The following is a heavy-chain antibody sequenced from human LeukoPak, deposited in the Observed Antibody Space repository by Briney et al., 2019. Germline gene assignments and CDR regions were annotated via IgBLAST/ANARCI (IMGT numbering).Heavy chain of an antibody. CDR1: GFPFTSYW. Sequence: GSLVLSFTASGFPFTSYWMQWVRQAPGKGRVWVSCINNDGSSTNYADSVKGRFTISRDNAKNTVYLQMDSLRTEDTAVYYCVRGEAHDSWGQGTLITVSS. CDR2: INNDGSST. J-gene: IGHJ4*02. V-gene: IGHV3-74*01. D-gene: IGHD1-26*01. CDR3: VRGEAHDS.